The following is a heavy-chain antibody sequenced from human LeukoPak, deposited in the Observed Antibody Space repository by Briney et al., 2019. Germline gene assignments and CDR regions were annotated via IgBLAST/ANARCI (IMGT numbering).Heavy chain of an antibody. CDR2: ISSSGSTI. J-gene: IGHJ4*02. V-gene: IGHV3-48*03. D-gene: IGHD4-23*01. CDR1: GFTFSSYE. CDR3: ARDYGGSSPFDY. Sequence: GGSLRLSCAASGFTFSSYEMHWVRQAPGKGLEWVSYISSSGSTIYYADSVKGRFTISRDNAKNPLYLQMNSLRAEDTAVYYCARDYGGSSPFDYWGQGTLVTVSS.